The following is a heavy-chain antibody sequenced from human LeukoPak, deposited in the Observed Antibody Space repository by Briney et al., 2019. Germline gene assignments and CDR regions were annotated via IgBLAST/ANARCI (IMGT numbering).Heavy chain of an antibody. D-gene: IGHD3-10*01. J-gene: IGHJ4*02. CDR1: SGSISSYH. Sequence: SETLSLTCTVSSGSISSYHWSWIRQPPGKGLEWIGYIYYSGSTNYNPSLKSRVTISVDTSKNQFSLKLSSVTAADTAVYYCARAYGAGSYYNFLAYWGQGTLVTVSS. CDR2: IYYSGST. CDR3: ARAYGAGSYYNFLAY. V-gene: IGHV4-59*01.